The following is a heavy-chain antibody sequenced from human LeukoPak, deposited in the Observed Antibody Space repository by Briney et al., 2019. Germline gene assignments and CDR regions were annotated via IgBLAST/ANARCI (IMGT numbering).Heavy chain of an antibody. CDR2: INPNSGGT. V-gene: IGHV1-2*02. CDR1: GYTFTVYY. CDR3: ARAPTYYYYYMDV. Sequence: ASVKVSCKAYGYTFTVYYMHWVRQAPGQGLEWGGWINPNSGGTNYAQKFQGRVTMTRDTSISTAYMELSRLRSDDTAVYYCARAPTYYYYYMDVWGKGTTVTVSS. J-gene: IGHJ6*03.